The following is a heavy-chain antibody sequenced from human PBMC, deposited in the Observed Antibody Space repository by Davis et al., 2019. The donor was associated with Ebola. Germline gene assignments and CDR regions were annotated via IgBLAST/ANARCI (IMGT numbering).Heavy chain of an antibody. J-gene: IGHJ4*02. D-gene: IGHD1-1*01. CDR3: AKAPTGTTGTTWFDY. CDR2: ISGSGGST. Sequence: PGGSLRLSCAASGFTFSSYAMSWVRQAPGKGLEWVSAISGSGGSTYYADSVKGRFTMSRDNSKNTLYLQMNSLRAEDTAVYYCAKAPTGTTGTTWFDYWGQGTLVTVSS. CDR1: GFTFSSYA. V-gene: IGHV3-23*01.